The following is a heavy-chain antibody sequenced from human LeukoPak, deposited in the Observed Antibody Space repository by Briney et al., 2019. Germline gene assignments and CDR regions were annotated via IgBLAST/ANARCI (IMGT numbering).Heavy chain of an antibody. D-gene: IGHD5-18*01. CDR3: EGDKRLLYSYGPSFDY. Sequence: SGGSLRLSCAASGFTFSDYYMSWIRQAPGKGLEWVSYISSGGDPKYYADSVKGRFTISRDNAKNSLYLQMDSLRAEDTAVYYCEGDKRLLYSYGPSFDYWGQGTLVTVSS. CDR2: ISSGGDPK. J-gene: IGHJ4*02. V-gene: IGHV3-11*01. CDR1: GFTFSDYY.